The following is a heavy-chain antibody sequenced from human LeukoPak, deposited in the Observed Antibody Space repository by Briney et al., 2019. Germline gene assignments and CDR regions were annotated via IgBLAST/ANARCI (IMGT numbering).Heavy chain of an antibody. J-gene: IGHJ4*02. CDR2: ISAYNGDT. CDR1: GYTFTIYG. D-gene: IGHD3-22*01. V-gene: IGHV1-18*01. CDR3: ARDYYDNSGYYSHSGGY. Sequence: AASVKVSCKASGYTFTIYGINWVRQAPGQGPEWMGWISAYNGDTNFAQNFQGRVTMTTDPSTSTAYMELRSLRSDDTAVYYCARDYYDNSGYYSHSGGYWGQGTLVTVSS.